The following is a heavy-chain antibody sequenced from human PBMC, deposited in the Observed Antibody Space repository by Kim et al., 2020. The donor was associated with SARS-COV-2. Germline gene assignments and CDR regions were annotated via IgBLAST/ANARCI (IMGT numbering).Heavy chain of an antibody. CDR2: TYYRSKWYN. J-gene: IGHJ6*02. D-gene: IGHD2-21*01. CDR3: ARCPSIVVGPNYYYYYGMDV. Sequence: SQTLSLTCAISGDSVSSNSAAWNWIRQSPSRGLEWLGRTYYRSKWYNDYAVSVKSRITINPDTSKNQFSLQLNSVTPEDTAVYYCARCPSIVVGPNYYYYYGMDVWGQGTTVTVSS. V-gene: IGHV6-1*01. CDR1: GDSVSSNSAA.